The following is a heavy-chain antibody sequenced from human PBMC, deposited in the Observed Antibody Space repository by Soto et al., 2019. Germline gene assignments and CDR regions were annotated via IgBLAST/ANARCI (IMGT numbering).Heavy chain of an antibody. Sequence: GESLKISCNGSGYSFTIYWIGWVRQMPGKGLEWMGIIYPGDSDTRYSPSFQGQVTISADKSISTAYLQWSSLKASDTAMYYCASPYYDSSGYYFDAFDIWGQGTMVTVSS. CDR2: IYPGDSDT. CDR3: ASPYYDSSGYYFDAFDI. V-gene: IGHV5-51*01. CDR1: GYSFTIYW. J-gene: IGHJ3*02. D-gene: IGHD3-22*01.